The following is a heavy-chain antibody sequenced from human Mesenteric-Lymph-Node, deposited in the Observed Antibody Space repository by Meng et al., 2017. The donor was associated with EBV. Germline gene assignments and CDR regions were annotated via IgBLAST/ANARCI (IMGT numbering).Heavy chain of an antibody. D-gene: IGHD4-17*01. CDR2: ISSSSSYI. Sequence: GGGLGKHGGSLRLSCAASGFTFSSYSMNSVRHAPGKWLEWVSSISSSSSYIYYADSVKGRFTISRDNAKNSLYLHMNSLRAEDTAVYYCARGVTTLDYWGQGTLVTVSS. J-gene: IGHJ4*02. CDR1: GFTFSSYS. CDR3: ARGVTTLDY. V-gene: IGHV3-21*01.